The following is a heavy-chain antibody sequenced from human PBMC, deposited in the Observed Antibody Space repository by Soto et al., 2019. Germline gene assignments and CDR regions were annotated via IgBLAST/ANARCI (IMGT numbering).Heavy chain of an antibody. V-gene: IGHV4-59*12. J-gene: IGHJ4*02. D-gene: IGHD1-1*01. Sequence: SETLSLTCTVSGGSISRYYWSWIRQLPGKGLEWIGYIYYSGSTNYNPSLKSRFTISRDNGKNSVFLQMSSLRADDTAVYYCGRDWHSVERLRHVHWGQGTVVTVSS. CDR2: IYYSGST. CDR1: GGSISRYY. CDR3: GRDWHSVERLRHVH.